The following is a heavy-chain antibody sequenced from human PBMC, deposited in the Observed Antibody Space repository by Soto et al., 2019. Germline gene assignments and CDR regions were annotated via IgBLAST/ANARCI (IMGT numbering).Heavy chain of an antibody. CDR3: ARDRIAARFRYGMDV. CDR1: GYTFTSYG. V-gene: IGHV1-18*04. D-gene: IGHD6-13*01. Sequence: GASVKVSCKASGYTFTSYGISWVRQAPGQGLEWMGWISAYNGNTNYAQKLQGRVTMTTDTSTSTAYMELRSLRSDDTAVYYCARDRIAARFRYGMDVWGQGTTVTVSS. CDR2: ISAYNGNT. J-gene: IGHJ6*02.